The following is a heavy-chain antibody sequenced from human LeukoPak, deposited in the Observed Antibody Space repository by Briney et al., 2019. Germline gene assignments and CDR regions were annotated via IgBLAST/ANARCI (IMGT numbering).Heavy chain of an antibody. Sequence: SQTLSLTCAISGDSVSSNSVTWNWIRQSPSRGLEWLGRTYYRSTWYNDYAVSVRGRITVNPDTSKNQFSLHLNSVTPEDTAVYYCARRLTQYDCFDPWGQGILVTASS. J-gene: IGHJ5*02. CDR1: GDSVSSNSVT. V-gene: IGHV6-1*01. CDR2: TYYRSTWYN. CDR3: ARRLTQYDCFDP. D-gene: IGHD2-2*01.